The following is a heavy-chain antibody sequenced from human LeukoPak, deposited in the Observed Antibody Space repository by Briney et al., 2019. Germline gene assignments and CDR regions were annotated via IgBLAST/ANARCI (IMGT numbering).Heavy chain of an antibody. J-gene: IGHJ5*02. D-gene: IGHD6-6*01. CDR1: GGTFSSYA. CDR2: IIPIFGTA. CDR3: ARGHSSSLQGWFDP. Sequence: ASVKVSCKASGGTFSSYAISWVRQAPGQGLEWMGGIIPIFGTANYAQKFQGRVTITTDESTSTAYMELSSLRSEDTAVYYCARGHSSSLQGWFDPRGQGTLVTVSS. V-gene: IGHV1-69*05.